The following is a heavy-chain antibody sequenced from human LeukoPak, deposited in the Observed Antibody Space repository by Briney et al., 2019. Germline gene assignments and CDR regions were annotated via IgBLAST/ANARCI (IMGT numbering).Heavy chain of an antibody. J-gene: IGHJ4*02. V-gene: IGHV4-59*01. CDR2: IYYSGST. Sequence: SETLSLTCTVSGGSISSYYWSWIRQPPGKGLEWIGYIYYSGSTNYNPSLKSRVTISVDTSKNQFSLKLSSVTAADTAVYYCARGFSSQGTDSTFDYWGQGTLVTVSS. CDR1: GGSISSYY. CDR3: ARGFSSQGTDSTFDY. D-gene: IGHD1-1*01.